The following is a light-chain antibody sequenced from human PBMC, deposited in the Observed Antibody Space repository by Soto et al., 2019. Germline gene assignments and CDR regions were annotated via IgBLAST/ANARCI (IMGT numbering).Light chain of an antibody. CDR3: QQSYSTPT. J-gene: IGKJ3*01. V-gene: IGKV1-39*01. CDR1: QSISSH. Sequence: DIQMTQSPSSLSASVGDRVTITCRASQSISSHLNWYQQKPGKAPKLLIYAASSLQSGVPSRFSGSGSGTDFTLTISSLQPEDFANYYCQQSYSTPTFGPGTKVDIK. CDR2: AAS.